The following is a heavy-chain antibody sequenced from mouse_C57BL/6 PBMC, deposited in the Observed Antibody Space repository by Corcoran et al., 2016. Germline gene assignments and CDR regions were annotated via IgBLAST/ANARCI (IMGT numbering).Heavy chain of an antibody. V-gene: IGHV9-3*01. J-gene: IGHJ3*01. D-gene: IGHD1-1*01. CDR2: INTYSGVP. CDR3: ATDYGSSRAWFAY. CDR1: GYTFTTCG. Sequence: QIQLVQSGPELKKPGETVKISCKASGYTFTTCGMSWVKQAPGKGLKWMGWINTYSGVPTYADDFKGRFAFSLETSASTAYLQINNLKNEDTATYFCATDYGSSRAWFAYWGQGTLVTVSA.